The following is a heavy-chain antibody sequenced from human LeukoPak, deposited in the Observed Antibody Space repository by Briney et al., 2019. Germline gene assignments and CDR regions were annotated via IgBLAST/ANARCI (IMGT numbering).Heavy chain of an antibody. D-gene: IGHD1-1*01. V-gene: IGHV3-74*01. Sequence: GGSLRLSCAASGFTFSSYWIHWVRQAPGKGLVWVSRINSEGSSSSYADSVKGRFTISRDNAKNTLYLQMNSLRAEDTAVYYCARDIGEADTTFDYWGQGTLVTVSS. CDR1: GFTFSSYW. CDR3: ARDIGEADTTFDY. CDR2: INSEGSSS. J-gene: IGHJ4*02.